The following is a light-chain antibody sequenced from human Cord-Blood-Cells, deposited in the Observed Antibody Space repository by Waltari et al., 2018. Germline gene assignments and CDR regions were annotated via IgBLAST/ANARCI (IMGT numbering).Light chain of an antibody. CDR1: QSISSY. J-gene: IGKJ1*01. CDR3: QQSYSTWT. V-gene: IGKV1-39*01. Sequence: QMAQFPTPPSGTGRGRSNNPCRASQSISSYLNWYQEKPGKAPKLLIYAASSLQSGVPSRFSGSGSGTDFTLTISSLQPEDFATYYCQQSYSTWTFGQGTKVEIK. CDR2: AAS.